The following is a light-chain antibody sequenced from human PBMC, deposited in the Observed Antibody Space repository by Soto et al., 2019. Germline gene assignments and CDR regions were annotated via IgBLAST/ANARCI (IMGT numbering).Light chain of an antibody. J-gene: IGKJ5*01. CDR3: QQYGSSPPIT. Sequence: ESVLTQSPGTQXSSSEQKATLYCXXXQSVSSNYLAWYQQKPGQAPRLLSYGASSRATGIPDRFSGSGSGTDFTLTISRLEPEDFAVYYCQQYGSSPPITFGQGTRLEIK. CDR2: GAS. V-gene: IGKV3-20*01. CDR1: QSVSSNY.